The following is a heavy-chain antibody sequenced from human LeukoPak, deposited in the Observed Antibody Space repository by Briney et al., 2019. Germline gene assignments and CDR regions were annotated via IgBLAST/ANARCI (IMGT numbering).Heavy chain of an antibody. D-gene: IGHD3-10*01. V-gene: IGHV4-30-4*08. J-gene: IGHJ5*02. Sequence: PSETLSLTCTVSGGSISSGDYYWSWIRQPPGKGLEWIGYIYYSGSTYYNPSLKSRVTISVDTSKNQFSLKLSSVTAADTAVYYCARVRVEGITMVRGVIPWPNWFDPWGQGTLVTVSS. CDR1: GGSISSGDYY. CDR2: IYYSGST. CDR3: ARVRVEGITMVRGVIPWPNWFDP.